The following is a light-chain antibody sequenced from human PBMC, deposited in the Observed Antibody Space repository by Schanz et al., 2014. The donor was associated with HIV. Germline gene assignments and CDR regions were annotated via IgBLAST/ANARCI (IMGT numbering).Light chain of an antibody. Sequence: DIQMTQSPSTLSASIGDRITITCRASQSISNRLAWYQQKPGKAPKLLIYKASTLDSGVPSTFSGSGSGTEFTLTMSSLQSDDSATYYCHQYADSSWSFGLGTKVEIK. CDR2: KAS. V-gene: IGKV1-5*03. CDR3: HQYADSSWS. CDR1: QSISNR. J-gene: IGKJ1*01.